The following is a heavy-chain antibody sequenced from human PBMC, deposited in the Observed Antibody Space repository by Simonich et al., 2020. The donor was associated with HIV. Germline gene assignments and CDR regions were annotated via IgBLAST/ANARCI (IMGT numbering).Heavy chain of an antibody. CDR1: GGSFRGYY. D-gene: IGHD3-3*02. Sequence: QVHLQQWGAGLLKPSETLSLTCAVYGGSFRGYYWNWIRQPPGKGLEWIGEINHSGTTNYNPSLKRRVTISRDTSKNQFSLKLSAVTAADTAIYYCARVIFVTSAGFDYWGQGTLVTVSS. CDR2: INHSGTT. V-gene: IGHV4-34*01. J-gene: IGHJ4*02. CDR3: ARVIFVTSAGFDY.